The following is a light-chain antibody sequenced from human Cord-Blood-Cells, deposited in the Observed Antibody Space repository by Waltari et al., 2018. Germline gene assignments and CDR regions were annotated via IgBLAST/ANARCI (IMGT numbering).Light chain of an antibody. CDR2: DVS. V-gene: IGLV2-23*02. Sequence: QSALTQPASVSGSPGQSITISCTGTSSDVGGYNYVSWYQQHPGKAPKLMIYDVSKRPSVVSTRFSGSKSGNTASLTISGLQAEDEADYYCCSYAGSSTWVFGGGTKLTVL. J-gene: IGLJ3*02. CDR1: SSDVGGYNY. CDR3: CSYAGSSTWV.